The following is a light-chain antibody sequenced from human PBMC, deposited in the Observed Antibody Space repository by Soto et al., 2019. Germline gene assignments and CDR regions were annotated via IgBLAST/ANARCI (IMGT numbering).Light chain of an antibody. CDR1: QSVSTT. Sequence: EIVMTQSPATLSVSPGERVTLSCRASQSVSTTLAWYQQKPGQAPRLLIYEASTRATGIPARFSGSGSGTAFTLTLSSLQSEDSAPYYCQQYNNWPSAFGGGTKVEIK. J-gene: IGKJ4*01. CDR2: EAS. V-gene: IGKV3-15*01. CDR3: QQYNNWPSA.